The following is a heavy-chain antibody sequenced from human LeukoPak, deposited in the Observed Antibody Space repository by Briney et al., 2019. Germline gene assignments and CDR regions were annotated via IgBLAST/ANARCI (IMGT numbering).Heavy chain of an antibody. J-gene: IGHJ4*02. CDR1: GFTFSSYG. Sequence: PGGSLRLSCAASGFTFSSYGMHWVRQAPGKGLDWVAFIHHDGINKYYADSVRGRFTISRDTSKNTLYLQMNSLRAEDTAVYYCASGSGYSPPRWGQGTLVTVSS. CDR3: ASGSGYSPPR. D-gene: IGHD5-12*01. CDR2: IHHDGINK. V-gene: IGHV3-30*02.